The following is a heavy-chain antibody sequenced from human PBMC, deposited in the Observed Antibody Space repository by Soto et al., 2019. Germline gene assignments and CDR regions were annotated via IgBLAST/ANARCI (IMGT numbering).Heavy chain of an antibody. V-gene: IGHV1-2*02. D-gene: IGHD6-13*01. Sequence: QVQLVQSGAEVKKPGASVKVSCKASGFTFSAYYIYWVRQAPGQGLEWIGWINPNSGGTNNAQKFQGRVTMTRDTSTSTVYMELSALISDDTAVYCCARSLLDEYSSSWRSAYYGMDVWGQGTTVTVSS. CDR3: ARSLLDEYSSSWRSAYYGMDV. J-gene: IGHJ6*02. CDR1: GFTFSAYY. CDR2: INPNSGGT.